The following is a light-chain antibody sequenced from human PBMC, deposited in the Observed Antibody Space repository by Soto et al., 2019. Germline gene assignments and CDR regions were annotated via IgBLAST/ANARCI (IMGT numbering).Light chain of an antibody. V-gene: IGKV3-11*01. J-gene: IGKJ3*01. CDR2: DAS. Sequence: EIVLTQSPATRSLSAGERATLSCRASESTSGYLAWYQQKPGQAPRLLIYDASNRATGIPARFSGSGSGTDFTLTIRSLEPEDFAVYYCQQRSNIFGPGTKLDIK. CDR1: ESTSGY. CDR3: QQRSNI.